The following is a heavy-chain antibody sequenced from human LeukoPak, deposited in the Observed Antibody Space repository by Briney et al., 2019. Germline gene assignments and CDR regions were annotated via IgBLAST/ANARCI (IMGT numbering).Heavy chain of an antibody. D-gene: IGHD6-13*01. CDR2: IYYSGST. J-gene: IGHJ4*02. CDR1: GGSISSGYYY. CDR3: ARVFSSWYEDG. V-gene: IGHV4-30-4*08. Sequence: SETLSLTCTVSGGSISSGYYYWRWIRQPPGKGLEWIGYIYYSGSTYYNPSLKSRVTISMDTSKNQFSLKLSSVTAADTAVYYCARVFSSWYEDGWGQGTLVTVSS.